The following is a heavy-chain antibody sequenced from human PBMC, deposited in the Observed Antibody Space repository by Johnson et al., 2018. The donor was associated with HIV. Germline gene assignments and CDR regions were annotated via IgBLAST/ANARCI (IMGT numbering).Heavy chain of an antibody. Sequence: QVQLVESGGGVVQPGRSLRLSCAASGFTFSSYAMHWVRQAPGKGLEWVAFIRYDGSNKYYADSVKGRFTISRDNSKNTLYLQMNSLRAEDTAVYYCAKGHSSSWSRGAFDIWGQGTMVTVSS. D-gene: IGHD6-13*01. J-gene: IGHJ3*02. CDR2: IRYDGSNK. CDR1: GFTFSSYA. V-gene: IGHV3-30*02. CDR3: AKGHSSSWSRGAFDI.